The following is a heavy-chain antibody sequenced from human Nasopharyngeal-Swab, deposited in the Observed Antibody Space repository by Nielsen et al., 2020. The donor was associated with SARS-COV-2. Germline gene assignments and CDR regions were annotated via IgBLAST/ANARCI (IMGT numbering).Heavy chain of an antibody. V-gene: IGHV3-21*01. D-gene: IGHD6-13*01. CDR2: ISSSSSYI. J-gene: IGHJ4*02. CDR3: ARGSSSSWYILDY. CDR1: GFTFSIYS. Sequence: GESLKISCAASGFTFSIYSMNWVRQAPGKGLEWVSSISSSSSYIYYADSVKGRFTISRDNAKNSLYLQMNSLRAEDTAVYYCARGSSSSWYILDYWGQGTLVTVSS.